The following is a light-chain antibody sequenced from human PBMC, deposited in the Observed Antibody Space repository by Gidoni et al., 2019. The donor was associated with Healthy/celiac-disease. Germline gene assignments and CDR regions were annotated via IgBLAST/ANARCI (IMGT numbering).Light chain of an antibody. CDR3: SSYTSSSTL. V-gene: IGLV2-14*01. J-gene: IGLJ1*01. CDR2: DVS. Sequence: QSALTQPASVSGSPGQSITISCTGTSSDVGGYNYVSWYQQHPGKAPKLMIYDVSNRPSGVSNRFSGSKSGNTASLTISGLQAEDEADIYCSSYTSSSTLFGTGTKVTVL. CDR1: SSDVGGYNY.